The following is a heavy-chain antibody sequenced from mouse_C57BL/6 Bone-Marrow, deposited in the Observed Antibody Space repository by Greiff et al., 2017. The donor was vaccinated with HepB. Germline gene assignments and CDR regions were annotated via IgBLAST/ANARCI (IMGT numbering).Heavy chain of an antibody. V-gene: IGHV5-9-1*02. J-gene: IGHJ2*01. Sequence: DVMLVESGEGLVKPGGSLKLSCAASGFTFSSYAMSWVRQTPEKRLEWVAYISSGGDYIYYADTVKGRFTISRDNARNTLYLQMSSLKSEDTAMYYCRRESWDGYCPFDYWGQGTTLTVSS. CDR1: GFTFSSYA. D-gene: IGHD2-3*01. CDR3: RRESWDGYCPFDY. CDR2: ISSGGDYI.